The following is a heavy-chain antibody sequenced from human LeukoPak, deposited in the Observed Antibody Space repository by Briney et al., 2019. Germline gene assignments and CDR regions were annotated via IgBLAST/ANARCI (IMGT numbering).Heavy chain of an antibody. CDR2: IYYSGST. CDR3: ARVTGYTIEDYFDY. D-gene: IGHD3-9*01. Sequence: PSETLSLTCTVSGGSNSSYYWSWIRQPPGKGLEWIGYIYYSGSTNYNPSLKSRVTISVKTSKNQFSLKLRSVTAADTAVYYCARVTGYTIEDYFDYWGQGTLVTVSS. V-gene: IGHV4-59*01. J-gene: IGHJ4*02. CDR1: GGSNSSYY.